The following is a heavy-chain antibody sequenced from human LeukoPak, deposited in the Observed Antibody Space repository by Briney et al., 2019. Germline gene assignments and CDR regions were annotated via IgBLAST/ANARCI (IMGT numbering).Heavy chain of an antibody. CDR2: INHSGST. V-gene: IGHV4-34*01. J-gene: IGHJ5*02. CDR1: GGSFSGYY. CDR3: ARATNNYDFWSGYLFDP. Sequence: SETLSLTCAVYGGSFSGYYWSWIRQPPGKGLEWIGEINHSGSTNYNPSLKSRVTISVDTSKNQFSLKLSSVTAADTAVYYCARATNNYDFWSGYLFDPWGQGTLVTVSS. D-gene: IGHD3-3*01.